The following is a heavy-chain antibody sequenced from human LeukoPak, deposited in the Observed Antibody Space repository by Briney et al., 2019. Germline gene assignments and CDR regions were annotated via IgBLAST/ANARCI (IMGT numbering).Heavy chain of an antibody. CDR1: GGSISSSSYH. Sequence: SETLSLTCTVSGGSISSSSYHWGWIRQPPGTGLEWIGSIYYSGSTYYNPSLKSRVTISVDTSKNQFSLKLSSVTAADTAVYYCARPYDSSGYYLDYWGQGTLVTVSS. CDR2: IYYSGST. CDR3: ARPYDSSGYYLDY. D-gene: IGHD3-22*01. V-gene: IGHV4-39*01. J-gene: IGHJ4*02.